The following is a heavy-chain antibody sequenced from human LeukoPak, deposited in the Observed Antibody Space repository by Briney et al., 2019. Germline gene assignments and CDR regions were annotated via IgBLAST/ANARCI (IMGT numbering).Heavy chain of an antibody. J-gene: IGHJ4*02. CDR1: GFTLSSYA. Sequence: TGGSLRLSCAASGFTLSSYAMSWVRQAPGEGLEWVANIKEDGSEKYYVDSVKGRFTISRDNAKNSLFLQMNSLRAEDTAVYYCARVIAGAGMVDYWGQGTLVTVSS. D-gene: IGHD6-13*01. CDR3: ARVIAGAGMVDY. V-gene: IGHV3-7*01. CDR2: IKEDGSEK.